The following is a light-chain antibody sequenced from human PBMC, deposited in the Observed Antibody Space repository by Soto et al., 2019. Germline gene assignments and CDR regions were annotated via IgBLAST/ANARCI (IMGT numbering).Light chain of an antibody. Sequence: EIVLTQSPATLSLSPGERATLSCRASQSISSYLAWYQQKPGHTPRLLIYDASNRATGIPARFSGSGSGTDFTLTISSLEPEDFAVYYCQQRTKWPVTFGPGTTVYVK. CDR2: DAS. V-gene: IGKV3-11*01. CDR1: QSISSY. CDR3: QQRTKWPVT. J-gene: IGKJ3*01.